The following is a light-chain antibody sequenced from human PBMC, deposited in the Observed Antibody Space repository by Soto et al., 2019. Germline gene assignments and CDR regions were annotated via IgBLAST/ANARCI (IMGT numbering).Light chain of an antibody. CDR1: SSDVGGYNY. V-gene: IGLV2-11*01. J-gene: IGLJ1*01. CDR2: DVS. CDR3: CSYAGSYTYV. Sequence: QSVLTQTRSVSGSLGQSVPISCTGTSSDVGGYNYVSWYQQHPGKAPKLMIYDVSKRPSGVPDRFSGSKSGNTASLTISGLQAEDEADYYCCSYAGSYTYVFGTGTKVTVL.